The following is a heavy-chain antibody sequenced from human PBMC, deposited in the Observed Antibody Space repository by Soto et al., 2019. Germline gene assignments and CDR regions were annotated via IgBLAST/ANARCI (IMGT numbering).Heavy chain of an antibody. D-gene: IGHD3-16*01. Sequence: SVTLSLTCTVSGGSISSFYWSWIRQPPGKGLEWIGYIYYSGSTNYNPSLKSRVTISVDTSKNQFSLKLSSVTAADTAVYYCARVSGEMATIGYYYGMDVWGQGTTVTVSS. CDR3: ARVSGEMATIGYYYGMDV. J-gene: IGHJ6*02. CDR2: IYYSGST. CDR1: GGSISSFY. V-gene: IGHV4-59*01.